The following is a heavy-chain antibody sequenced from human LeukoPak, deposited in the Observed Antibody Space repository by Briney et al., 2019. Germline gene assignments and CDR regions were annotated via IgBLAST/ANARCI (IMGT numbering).Heavy chain of an antibody. Sequence: GASVKVSCKASGYSFTNHDIHWVRQAPGQRLEWMGCINPDNGNTKYSQEFQGRVTITRDTSGTTAYMELSSLRSEDMAVYYCTLYNYWGQGTLVTVSS. V-gene: IGHV1-3*03. CDR1: GYSFTNHD. CDR2: INPDNGNT. D-gene: IGHD2-2*02. J-gene: IGHJ4*02. CDR3: TLYNY.